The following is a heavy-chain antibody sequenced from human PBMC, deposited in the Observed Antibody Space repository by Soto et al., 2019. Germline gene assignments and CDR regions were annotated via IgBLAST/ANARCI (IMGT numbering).Heavy chain of an antibody. Sequence: GESLKISCKGSGYSFSTYWIGWVRQMPGNGLEWMGVIYPGDSDTRYSPSFQGQVTISADKSSSTAYLQWSSAKASDTAMYYCATSPTVRVLHPRYFHSWGQGTLVTVSS. D-gene: IGHD3-3*01. V-gene: IGHV5-51*01. CDR1: GYSFSTYW. CDR2: IYPGDSDT. J-gene: IGHJ4*02. CDR3: ATSPTVRVLHPRYFHS.